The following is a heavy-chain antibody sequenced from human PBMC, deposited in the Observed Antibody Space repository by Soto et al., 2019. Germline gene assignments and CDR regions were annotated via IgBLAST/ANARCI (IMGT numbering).Heavy chain of an antibody. CDR2: VYHSGST. V-gene: IGHV4-4*02. J-gene: IGHJ5*02. Sequence: PLVPRSLICGVADGSISTSNRWRWVRKPPGKGLEWIGEVYHSGSTNYNPSFKSRVAMSVDNSKNTLYLQMNSLRAEDTAVYSCAKGPWQPPHCFDPWGLGTLVTVSS. CDR3: AKGPWQPPHCFDP. D-gene: IGHD6-13*01. CDR1: DGSISTSNR.